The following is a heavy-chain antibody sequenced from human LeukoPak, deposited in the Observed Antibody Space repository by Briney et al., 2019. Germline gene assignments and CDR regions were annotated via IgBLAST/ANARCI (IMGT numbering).Heavy chain of an antibody. Sequence: SETLSLTCTVSGGSISSSSYYWGWIRQPPGKGLEWIGSIYYSGSTYYNPSLKSRVTISVDTSKNQFSLKLSSVTAADTAVYYCARGGTIFGVVIRGWFDPWGQGTLVTVSS. CDR3: ARGGTIFGVVIRGWFDP. V-gene: IGHV4-39*07. J-gene: IGHJ5*02. D-gene: IGHD3-3*01. CDR1: GGSISSSSYY. CDR2: IYYSGST.